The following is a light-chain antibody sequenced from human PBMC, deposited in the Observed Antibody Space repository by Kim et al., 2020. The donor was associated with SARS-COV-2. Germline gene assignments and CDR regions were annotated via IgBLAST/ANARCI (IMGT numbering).Light chain of an antibody. Sequence: SVGDRVTITCRARQSISNYLNWYQQKSGKAPTLLIYAASNLQSGVPSRFSGSGSGTDFALTISNLQPEDFAIYYCQQSFTTLAWTFGQGTKVDIK. CDR3: QQSFTTLAWT. CDR1: QSISNY. J-gene: IGKJ1*01. CDR2: AAS. V-gene: IGKV1-39*01.